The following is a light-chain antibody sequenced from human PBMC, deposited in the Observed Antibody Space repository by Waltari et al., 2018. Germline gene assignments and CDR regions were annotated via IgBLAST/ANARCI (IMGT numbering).Light chain of an antibody. CDR3: CSYAGSYTYVV. CDR1: SSDVGGYNY. CDR2: DVN. J-gene: IGLJ2*01. V-gene: IGLV2-11*01. Sequence: QSALTPPRSVSGSPGQSVTISCTGTSSDVGGYNYVSWYQQHPGKAPKLMIYDVNKRPSGVPDRFSGSKSGNTASLTISGLQAEDEADYHCCSYAGSYTYVVFGGGTKLTVL.